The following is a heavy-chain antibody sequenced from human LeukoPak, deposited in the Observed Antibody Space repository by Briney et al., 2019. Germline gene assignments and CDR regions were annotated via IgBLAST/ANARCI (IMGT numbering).Heavy chain of an antibody. CDR1: GFTFSSYG. CDR2: ISYDGSNE. CDR3: AKARDPYGSGSFMGQGYYMDV. Sequence: LSGGSLRLSCAASGFTFSSYGMHWVRQAPGKGLEWVAVISYDGSNEYYADSVKGRFTTSRDNSKNTLYLQMNSLRAEDTAVYYCAKARDPYGSGSFMGQGYYMDVWGKGTTVTVSS. V-gene: IGHV3-30*18. J-gene: IGHJ6*03. D-gene: IGHD3-10*01.